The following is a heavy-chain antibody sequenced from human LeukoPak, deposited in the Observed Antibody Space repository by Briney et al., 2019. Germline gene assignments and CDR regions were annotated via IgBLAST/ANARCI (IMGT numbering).Heavy chain of an antibody. J-gene: IGHJ4*02. D-gene: IGHD3-10*01. Sequence: SEALSLTCTVSGGSISSSYWSWIRQPPGKGLEWIGYMYYSGSTNYNPSLKSRVTISVDTSKNQFSLKLSSVTAADTAVYYCAKKALLDYWGQGTLVTVSS. CDR2: MYYSGST. V-gene: IGHV4-59*01. CDR1: GGSISSSY. CDR3: AKKALLDY.